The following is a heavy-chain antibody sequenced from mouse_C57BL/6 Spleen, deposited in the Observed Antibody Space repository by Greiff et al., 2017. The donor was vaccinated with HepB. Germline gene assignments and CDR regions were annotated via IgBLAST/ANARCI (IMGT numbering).Heavy chain of an antibody. CDR2: ISDGGSYT. Sequence: EVKLMESGGGLVKPGGSLKLSCAASGFTFSSYAMSWVRQTPEKRLEWVATISDGGSYTYYPDNVKGRFTISRDNAKNNLYLQMSHLKSEDTAMYYCARGHTTVVGAYWGQGTLVTVSA. CDR1: GFTFSSYA. CDR3: ARGHTTVVGAY. V-gene: IGHV5-4*03. J-gene: IGHJ3*01. D-gene: IGHD1-1*01.